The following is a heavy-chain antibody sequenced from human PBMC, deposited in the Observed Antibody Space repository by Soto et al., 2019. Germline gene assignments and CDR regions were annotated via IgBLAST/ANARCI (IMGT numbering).Heavy chain of an antibody. V-gene: IGHV3-33*01. J-gene: IGHJ5*02. CDR3: ARDRGSSGWCDH. CDR2: IYYNGTTD. Sequence: QVQLVESGGGVVQPGGSLRLSCAASGFIFNSYGMHWVRQAPGEGLEWVSFIYYNGTTDYYADSVKGRFTISRDNSKNTLYMQMNSLRVEDSAIYYFARDRGSSGWCDHWGQGTLVTVSS. CDR1: GFIFNSYG. D-gene: IGHD3-22*01.